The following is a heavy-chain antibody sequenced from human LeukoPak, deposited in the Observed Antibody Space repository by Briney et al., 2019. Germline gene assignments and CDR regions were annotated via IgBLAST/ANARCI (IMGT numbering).Heavy chain of an antibody. Sequence: PGGSLRLSCAASGFTFSDYYMSWIRQAPGKGLEGVSYISSSGSTIYYADSVKGRFTISRDNAKNSLHLQMNSLRAEDTAVYYCARDYHSSDIVVVPAAIGYGMDVWGQGTTVTVSS. CDR2: ISSSGSTI. CDR1: GFTFSDYY. D-gene: IGHD2-2*02. J-gene: IGHJ6*02. CDR3: ARDYHSSDIVVVPAAIGYGMDV. V-gene: IGHV3-11*01.